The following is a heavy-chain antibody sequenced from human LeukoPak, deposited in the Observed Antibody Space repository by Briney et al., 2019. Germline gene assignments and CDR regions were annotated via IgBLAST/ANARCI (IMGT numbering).Heavy chain of an antibody. Sequence: PGRPLRLSCAASGFTFSDCYTSWIRQAPGKGLEGASYISSGGGNIYYADSVKGRFTISRDNAKNSLYLQMDSLRAEDTAVYYCAREGDWNYVFDYWGQGTQVTVSS. CDR3: AREGDWNYVFDY. CDR1: GFTFSDCY. J-gene: IGHJ4*02. D-gene: IGHD1-7*01. CDR2: ISSGGGNI. V-gene: IGHV3-11*01.